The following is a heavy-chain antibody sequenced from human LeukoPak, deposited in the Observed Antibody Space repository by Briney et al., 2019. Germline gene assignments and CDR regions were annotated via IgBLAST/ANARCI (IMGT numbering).Heavy chain of an antibody. CDR2: IQYDGNHK. CDR1: GFIFSSYG. Sequence: GGSLRLSCAASGFIFSSYGMYWVRQAPGKVLEWVTFIQYDGNHKFYGDSVKGRFTVSRDNSKNTLFLQMQSLRAEDTAVYYCARLGFHSTPDHWGQGTLVTVSS. CDR3: ARLGFHSTPDH. D-gene: IGHD2-21*02. J-gene: IGHJ5*02. V-gene: IGHV3-30*02.